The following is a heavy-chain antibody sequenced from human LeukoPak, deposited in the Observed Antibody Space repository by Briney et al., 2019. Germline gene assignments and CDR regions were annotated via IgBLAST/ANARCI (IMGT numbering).Heavy chain of an antibody. CDR2: IYYTGTA. Sequence: SETLSLTCSVSGCSINNYFWSWIRQPPGKGLEWIGHIYYTGTANYNPSLESRVTISLDTSKNQFSLKLSSVTTADTAVYYCARGPLWQGHYFDHWGQGTLVTVSS. CDR1: GCSINNYF. J-gene: IGHJ4*02. CDR3: ARGPLWQGHYFDH. V-gene: IGHV4-59*01. D-gene: IGHD3-10*01.